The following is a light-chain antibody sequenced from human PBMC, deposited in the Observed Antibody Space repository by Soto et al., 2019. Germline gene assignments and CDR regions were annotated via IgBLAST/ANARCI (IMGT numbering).Light chain of an antibody. CDR2: GAS. J-gene: IGKJ3*01. Sequence: EMVMTQSPATLSVSPGERATLSGRASQSVSSNLAWYQQKPGQAPRLLIYGASTRATGIPARFSGSGSGTEFTLTISSLQSEDFAVYYCQQYNNWPRVTFGPGTKVDIK. V-gene: IGKV3-15*01. CDR1: QSVSSN. CDR3: QQYNNWPRVT.